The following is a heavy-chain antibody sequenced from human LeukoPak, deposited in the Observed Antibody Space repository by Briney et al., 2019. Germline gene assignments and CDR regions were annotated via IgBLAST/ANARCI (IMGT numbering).Heavy chain of an antibody. V-gene: IGHV3-74*01. Sequence: GGSLRLSCTVSGFTSSDYWMHWVRQAPGKGLVWVSRFKNDGSSATYADSVKGRFTISRDEAKNTLYLQMNSLRVEDTAVYYCARLTRVGYNSYVYWGQGTLVTVSS. CDR1: GFTSSDYW. D-gene: IGHD5-24*01. J-gene: IGHJ1*01. CDR3: ARLTRVGYNSYVY. CDR2: FKNDGSSA.